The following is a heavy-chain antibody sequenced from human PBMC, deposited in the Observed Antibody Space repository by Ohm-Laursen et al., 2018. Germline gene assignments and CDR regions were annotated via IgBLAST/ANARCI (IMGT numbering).Heavy chain of an antibody. Sequence: SDTLSLTCGVSGGSISSYYWSWIRQPPGKGLEWIGEINHSGTTNYNPSLKSRVTMSVDTSKNQFSLKLSSSTDADTAVYYCAREGKSDDSTGYFLGYWGPGTLVTVSS. D-gene: IGHD3-22*01. CDR2: INHSGTT. J-gene: IGHJ4*02. CDR3: AREGKSDDSTGYFLGY. CDR1: GGSISSYY. V-gene: IGHV4-34*01.